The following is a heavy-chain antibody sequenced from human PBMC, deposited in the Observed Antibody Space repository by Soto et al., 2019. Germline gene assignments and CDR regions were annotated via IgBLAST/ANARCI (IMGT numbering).Heavy chain of an antibody. J-gene: IGHJ6*02. D-gene: IGHD4-17*01. CDR1: DYSFTTHG. Sequence: QVQLVQSEAEVRKPGASVKVSCKASDYSFTTHGISWVRRAPGHGLEWMGWISAYNGDTHYVQRFQGRLTMTTDKSASTAYMELRSLTSDDAAVYYCARDPPFSGILRGTPLMDVWGQGTTVTVSS. CDR2: ISAYNGDT. V-gene: IGHV1-18*04. CDR3: ARDPPFSGILRGTPLMDV.